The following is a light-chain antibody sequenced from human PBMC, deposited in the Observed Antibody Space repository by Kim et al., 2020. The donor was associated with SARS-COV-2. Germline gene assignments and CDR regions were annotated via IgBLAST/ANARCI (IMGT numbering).Light chain of an antibody. V-gene: IGKV1-9*01. J-gene: IGKJ3*01. Sequence: DIQLTQSPSFLSASVRDRVTITCRASQGISSSLAWYQQKPGKALKLLIYTASTLQSGVPSRFSGTGSGTEFTLTISSLQPEDFATYYCQQLSTYPLTFGPGTKVDIK. CDR1: QGISSS. CDR2: TAS. CDR3: QQLSTYPLT.